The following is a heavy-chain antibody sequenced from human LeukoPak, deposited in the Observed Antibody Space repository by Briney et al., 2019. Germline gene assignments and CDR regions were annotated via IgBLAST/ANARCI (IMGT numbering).Heavy chain of an antibody. CDR1: GFTFSSFW. V-gene: IGHV3-7*01. CDR2: IKQDGGEK. CDR3: TKSGTTFDY. J-gene: IGHJ4*02. D-gene: IGHD1-14*01. Sequence: GGSLRLSCAASGFTFSSFWMSWVRQAPGKGLEWVANIKQDGGEKYYVDSVKGRFTISRDNAKNSVYLQMNNLRAADTAMYYCTKSGTTFDYWGLGTLVTVSS.